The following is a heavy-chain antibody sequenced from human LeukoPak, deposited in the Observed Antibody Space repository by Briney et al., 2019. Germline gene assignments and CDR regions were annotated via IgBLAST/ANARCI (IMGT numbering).Heavy chain of an antibody. Sequence: GGSLRLSCAASGFTFDDYAMHWVRQAPGKGLDWVSLISGDGGSTSYADSVRGRFTISRDNSKNTMYLQMNSLRVGDTAVYYCAKSFGYSRSWFDNWGQGTLVTVSS. V-gene: IGHV3-43*02. CDR3: AKSFGYSRSWFDN. J-gene: IGHJ4*02. D-gene: IGHD6-13*01. CDR2: ISGDGGST. CDR1: GFTFDDYA.